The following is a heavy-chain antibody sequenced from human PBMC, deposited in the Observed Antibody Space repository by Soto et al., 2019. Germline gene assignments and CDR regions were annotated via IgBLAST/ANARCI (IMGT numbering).Heavy chain of an antibody. D-gene: IGHD2-15*01. V-gene: IGHV3-30*18. CDR2: ISYDGTKE. J-gene: IGHJ4*02. CDR1: GFTFSSCG. CDR3: SKGAPYSTEYAVDS. Sequence: QVQLVESGGGVVQPGRSLRLSCAASGFTFSSCGMHWVRQAPGKGLGWVAVISYDGTKEYYADSVKGRFTVSRDNSKNTLHLQMNTLRAEDTAVYYCSKGAPYSTEYAVDSWGQGALVTVSS.